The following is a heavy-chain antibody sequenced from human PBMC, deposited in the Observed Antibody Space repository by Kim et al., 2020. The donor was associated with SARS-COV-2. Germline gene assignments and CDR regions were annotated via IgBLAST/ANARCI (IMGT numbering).Heavy chain of an antibody. CDR1: GFTFTSNW. CDR3: VKGGSSGAPFAN. Sequence: GGSLRLSCAASGFTFTSNWMDWVRQAPGKGLEWVANINRNGSETNYVESATARFTISRDNAKNSLALQMNSLRVEDTAVYYCVKGGSSGAPFANWGEGSLGTVSS. D-gene: IGHD6-19*01. J-gene: IGHJ4*02. CDR2: INRNGSET. V-gene: IGHV3-7*01.